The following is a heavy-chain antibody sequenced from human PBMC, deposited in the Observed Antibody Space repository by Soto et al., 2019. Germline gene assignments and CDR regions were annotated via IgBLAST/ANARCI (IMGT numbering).Heavy chain of an antibody. J-gene: IGHJ4*02. Sequence: SETLSLTCSVSVGSSSAYYWSWIRQPPGKGLEWLGYIFYTGSTDYNPSLKGRVTISVDTSKNQFSLKLTSVTAADTAVYYCARLNRGTYDYWGQGVLVTVSS. CDR1: VGSSSAYY. CDR3: ARLNRGTYDY. V-gene: IGHV4-59*01. CDR2: IFYTGST.